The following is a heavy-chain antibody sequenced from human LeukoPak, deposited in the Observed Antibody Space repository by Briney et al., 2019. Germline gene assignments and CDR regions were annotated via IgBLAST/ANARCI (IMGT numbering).Heavy chain of an antibody. Sequence: GGSLRLSCIVSGFTFRTSWMSWVRQAPGKGLEWAASINPGGGEAYYVDSVKGRFTISRDNAMNSVFLQMNSLRADDTAVYYCAKLMADRIIYDCCGQGSLVTVSS. V-gene: IGHV3-7*01. CDR1: GFTFRTSW. CDR3: AKLMADRIIYDC. J-gene: IGHJ4*02. CDR2: INPGGGEA. D-gene: IGHD3-10*01.